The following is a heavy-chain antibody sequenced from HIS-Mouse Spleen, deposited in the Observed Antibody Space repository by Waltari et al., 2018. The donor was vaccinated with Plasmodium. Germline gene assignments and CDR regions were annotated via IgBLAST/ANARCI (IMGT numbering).Heavy chain of an antibody. CDR3: AKEEGNWNDDDAFDI. V-gene: IGHV3-33*06. CDR1: GFTFSSYG. Sequence: QVQLVESGGGVVQPGRSLRLSCAASGFTFSSYGMHWVRQAPGKGVEWVGVIWYDGSNKYYADSVKGRFTISRDNSKNTLYLQMNSLRAEDTAVYYCAKEEGNWNDDDAFDIWGQGTMVTVSS. D-gene: IGHD1-1*01. J-gene: IGHJ3*02. CDR2: IWYDGSNK.